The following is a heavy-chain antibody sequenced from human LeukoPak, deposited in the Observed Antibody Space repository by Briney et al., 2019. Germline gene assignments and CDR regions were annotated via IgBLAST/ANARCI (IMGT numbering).Heavy chain of an antibody. V-gene: IGHV4-39*02. Sequence: PSETLSPACTVSGASVSSRSYYWGWIRQPPGKGLEWIGSIYYSGSTYYNPSLKSRVTISVDTSKNQFSLRLSSVTAADTAVYYCARDHSSSWMGYYYCIHGWGQGTTVTVSS. CDR2: IYYSGST. CDR1: GASVSSRSYY. D-gene: IGHD6-13*01. CDR3: ARDHSSSWMGYYYCIHG. J-gene: IGHJ6*02.